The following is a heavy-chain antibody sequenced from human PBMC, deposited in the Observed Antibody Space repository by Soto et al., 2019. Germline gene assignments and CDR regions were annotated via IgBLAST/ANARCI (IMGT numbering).Heavy chain of an antibody. V-gene: IGHV3-33*01. CDR2: IWYDGSNK. CDR3: AREGTYSSSSRSYYYYGMDV. D-gene: IGHD6-6*01. CDR1: GFTFSSYG. J-gene: IGHJ6*02. Sequence: GGSLRLSCAASGFTFSSYGMHWVRQAPGKGLEWVAVIWYDGSNKYYADSVKGRFTISRDNSKNTLYLQMNSLRAEDTAVYYCAREGTYSSSSRSYYYYGMDVWGQGTTVTVSS.